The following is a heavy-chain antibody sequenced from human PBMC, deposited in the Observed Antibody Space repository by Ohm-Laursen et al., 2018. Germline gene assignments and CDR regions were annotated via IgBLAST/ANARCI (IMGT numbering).Heavy chain of an antibody. CDR1: GFAVSSNY. CDR2: IYSGGTT. D-gene: IGHD3-3*01. CDR3: ARPHNFWGGYYGFDI. Sequence: GSLRLSCSASGFAVSSNYMSWVRQAPGKGLEWVSIIYSGGTTYYADSVKGRFTISRDNSNNTVHLQMHSLRAEDTALYYCARPHNFWGGYYGFDIWGQGTMVTVSS. J-gene: IGHJ3*02. V-gene: IGHV3-53*01.